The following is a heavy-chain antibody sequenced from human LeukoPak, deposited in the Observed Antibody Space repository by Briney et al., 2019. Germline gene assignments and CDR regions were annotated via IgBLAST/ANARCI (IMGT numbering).Heavy chain of an antibody. CDR2: MQYTGST. CDR3: ARVRRFNGPYNVYFDY. D-gene: IGHD2-8*01. Sequence: SETLSLTRTVSGGSISSYYWSWIRQPPGKGLEWIAYMQYTGSTSYNPSLKSRVTISLDSSNSQLSLKLKSVTAADTAVYFCARVRRFNGPYNVYFDYWGQGTLVTVSS. V-gene: IGHV4-59*01. J-gene: IGHJ4*02. CDR1: GGSISSYY.